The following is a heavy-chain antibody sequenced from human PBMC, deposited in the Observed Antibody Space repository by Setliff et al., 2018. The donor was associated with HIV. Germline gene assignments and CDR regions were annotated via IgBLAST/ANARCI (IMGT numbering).Heavy chain of an antibody. V-gene: IGHV3-74*01. CDR1: GFTFSSYW. CDR3: VRDGSLAGLYFHYMDV. J-gene: IGHJ6*03. Sequence: PGGSLRLSCAASGFTFSSYWMHWVRQAPGKGLVWVSRINSDGSSTSYADSVKGRFTISRDNAKNTLYLQMNSLTTEDTALYYCVRDGSLAGLYFHYMDVWGKGTTVTV. CDR2: INSDGSST. D-gene: IGHD6-19*01.